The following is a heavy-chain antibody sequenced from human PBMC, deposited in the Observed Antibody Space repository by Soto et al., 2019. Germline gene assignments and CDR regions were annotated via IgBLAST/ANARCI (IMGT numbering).Heavy chain of an antibody. CDR2: IWYDGSNK. V-gene: IGHV3-33*01. Sequence: PGGSLRLSCAASGFTFSSYGMHWVRQAPGKGLEWVAVIWYDGSNKYYADSVKGRFTISRDNSKNTLYLQMNSLRAEDTAVYYCARAYSSSPGGYWGQGTLVTVSS. CDR1: GFTFSSYG. J-gene: IGHJ4*02. CDR3: ARAYSSSPGGY. D-gene: IGHD6-13*01.